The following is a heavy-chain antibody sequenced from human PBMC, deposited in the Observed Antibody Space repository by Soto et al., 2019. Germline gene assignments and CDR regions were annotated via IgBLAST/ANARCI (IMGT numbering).Heavy chain of an antibody. V-gene: IGHV4-4*02. J-gene: IGHJ6*02. CDR3: TRDMIYGSERSHYYYAMDV. CDR1: GGSISSSNW. CDR2: IYHSGST. D-gene: IGHD3-10*01. Sequence: QVQLQESGPGLVKPSGTLSLTCAVSGGSISSSNWWSWVRQPPGQGLEWIGEIYHSGSTNYNPSLMRRLTISVDRSKNQLSRKLRSVTAADTAVYYCTRDMIYGSERSHYYYAMDVWGRGTTVTVSS.